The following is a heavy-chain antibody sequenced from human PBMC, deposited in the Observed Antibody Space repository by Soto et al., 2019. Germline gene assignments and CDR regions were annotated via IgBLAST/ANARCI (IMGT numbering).Heavy chain of an antibody. CDR2: ISAYNGNT. V-gene: IGHV1-18*01. CDR1: GYTFTSYG. CDR3: ARAALTGYAFDY. D-gene: IGHD3-9*01. Sequence: ASVKVSCKASGYTFTSYGIGWVRQAPGQGLEWMGWISAYNGNTNYAQKLQGRVTMTTDTSTSTAYMELRSLRSDDTAVYYCARAALTGYAFDYWGQGTLVTVSS. J-gene: IGHJ4*02.